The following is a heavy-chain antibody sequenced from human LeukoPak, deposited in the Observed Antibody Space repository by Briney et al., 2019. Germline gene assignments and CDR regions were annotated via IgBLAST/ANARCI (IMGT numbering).Heavy chain of an antibody. CDR3: ARRYSSSRPGFYYYYGMDV. J-gene: IGHJ6*02. D-gene: IGHD6-13*01. CDR1: GGTFSSYA. Sequence: GASVKVSCKASGGTFSSYAISWVRQAPGQGLEWMGRIIPILGIANYAQKFQGRVTITADKSTSTAYMELSSLRSEDTAVYYCARRYSSSRPGFYYYYGMDVWGQGTTVTVSS. V-gene: IGHV1-69*04. CDR2: IIPILGIA.